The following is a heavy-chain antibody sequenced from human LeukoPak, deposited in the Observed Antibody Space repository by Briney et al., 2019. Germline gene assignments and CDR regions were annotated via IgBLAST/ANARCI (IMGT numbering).Heavy chain of an antibody. CDR2: IYYSGST. V-gene: IGHV4-59*12. CDR1: GGSISSYY. D-gene: IGHD3-10*01. J-gene: IGHJ4*02. CDR3: AKDKGRFGEGRFDY. Sequence: SETLSLTCTVSGGSISSYYWSWIRQPPGKGLEWIGYIYYSGSTNYNPSLKSRVTISVDTSKNQFSLKLSSVTAADTALYYCAKDKGRFGEGRFDYWGQGTLVTVSS.